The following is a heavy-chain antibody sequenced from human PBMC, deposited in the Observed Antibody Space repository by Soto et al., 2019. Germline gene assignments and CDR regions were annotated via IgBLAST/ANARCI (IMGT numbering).Heavy chain of an antibody. J-gene: IGHJ4*02. Sequence: SETLSLTCSLSGASITSTTYFWAWIRQPPGKGLEWVGSICYIGKTNYNTSLKSRVTISVDRSKNQFSLQLSSVTAADTAVYYCAKNLPRTGRFDYWGQGALVTVSS. CDR3: AKNLPRTGRFDY. CDR1: GASITSTTYF. CDR2: ICYIGKT. V-gene: IGHV4-39*01.